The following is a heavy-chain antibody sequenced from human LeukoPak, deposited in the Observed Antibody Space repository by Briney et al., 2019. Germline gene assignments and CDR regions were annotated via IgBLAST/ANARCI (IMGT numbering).Heavy chain of an antibody. V-gene: IGHV3-74*01. CDR1: GFTFSSYW. D-gene: IGHD3-10*01. CDR2: INSDGSST. J-gene: IGHJ6*02. CDR3: ARSGNYYGSGRLTFGYYYYGMDV. Sequence: PGGSLRLSCAACGFTFSSYWMHCVRRAPGKGLVWVSRINSDGSSTSYADSVKGRFTISRDNAKNTLYLQMNSLRAEDTAVYYCARSGNYYGSGRLTFGYYYYGMDVWGQGTTVTVSS.